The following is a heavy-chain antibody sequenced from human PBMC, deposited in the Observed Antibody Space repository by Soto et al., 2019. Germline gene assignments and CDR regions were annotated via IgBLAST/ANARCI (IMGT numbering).Heavy chain of an antibody. Sequence: PSETLSLTWAVYAGSFSGYYWSWIRQPPGKGLEWIGEINHSGSTNYTPSLKSRVTISVDTSKNQFSLKLSSVTAEATAVYHCARRYQGGWDSGSGAYGMEVWGRGPRGT. V-gene: IGHV4-34*01. CDR3: ARRYQGGWDSGSGAYGMEV. J-gene: IGHJ6*04. CDR1: AGSFSGYY. CDR2: INHSGST. D-gene: IGHD3-10*01.